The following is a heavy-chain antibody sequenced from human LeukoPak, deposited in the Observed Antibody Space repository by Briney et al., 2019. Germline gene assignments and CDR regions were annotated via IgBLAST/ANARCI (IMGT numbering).Heavy chain of an antibody. CDR3: AKGPETMIVVMDWFDP. V-gene: IGHV3-11*01. J-gene: IGHJ5*02. CDR1: GFTFSDYY. Sequence: GGSLRLSCAASGFTFSDYYMSWIRQAPGKGLEWVSYISSSGSTIYYADSVKGRFTISRDNAKNSLYLQMNSLRAEDTAVYYCAKGPETMIVVMDWFDPWGQGTLVTVSS. D-gene: IGHD3-22*01. CDR2: ISSSGSTI.